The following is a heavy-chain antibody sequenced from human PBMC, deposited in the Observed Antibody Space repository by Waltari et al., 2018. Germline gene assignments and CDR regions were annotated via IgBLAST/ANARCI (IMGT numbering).Heavy chain of an antibody. CDR1: GFIFSNYA. V-gene: IGHV3-23*01. D-gene: IGHD2-15*01. CDR2: IASGGST. Sequence: EVQLLESGGGLVQPGGSLRLSCAASGFIFSNYAMSWVRQAPGKGPEWVSAIASGGSTYYADSVKGRFTISRDNSKNTLYLQMNSLRAEDTAIYYCANLGYCSGGSCYGPPGTFDIWGQGTMVTVSS. J-gene: IGHJ3*02. CDR3: ANLGYCSGGSCYGPPGTFDI.